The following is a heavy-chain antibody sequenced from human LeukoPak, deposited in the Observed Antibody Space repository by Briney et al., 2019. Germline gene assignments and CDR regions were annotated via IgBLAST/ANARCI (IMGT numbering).Heavy chain of an antibody. CDR1: GGSFSGYY. CDR2: INHSGST. CDR3: ARGRLSYYYDSRGWFDH. V-gene: IGHV4-34*01. J-gene: IGHJ5*02. D-gene: IGHD3-22*01. Sequence: SETLSLTCAVYGGSFSGYYWSWIRQPPGKGLEWIGEINHSGSTNYNPSLKSRVTISVDTSKNQFSLKLSSVTAADTAVYYCARGRLSYYYDSRGWFDHWGQGTLVTVSS.